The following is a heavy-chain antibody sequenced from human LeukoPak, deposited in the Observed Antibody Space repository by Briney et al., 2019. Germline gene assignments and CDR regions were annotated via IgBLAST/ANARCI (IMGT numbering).Heavy chain of an antibody. CDR2: IYTSGST. CDR3: ARDGGGVYYYYYMDV. V-gene: IGHV4-61*02. D-gene: IGHD3-16*01. CDR1: GGSISSGSYY. Sequence: SQTLPLTCTVSGGSISSGSYYWSWIRQPAGKGLEWIGRIYTSGSTNYNPSLKSRVTISVDTSKNQFSLKLSSVTAADTAVYYCARDGGGVYYYYYMDVWGKGTTVTVSS. J-gene: IGHJ6*03.